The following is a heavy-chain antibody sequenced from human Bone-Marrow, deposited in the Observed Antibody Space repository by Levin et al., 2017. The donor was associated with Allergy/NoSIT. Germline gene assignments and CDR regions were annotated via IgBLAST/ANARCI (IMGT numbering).Heavy chain of an antibody. J-gene: IGHJ6*02. CDR1: GFTFSSNW. CDR3: ATSVSGYLYYGMDV. Sequence: GGSLRLSCAASGFTFSSNWMSWGRQAPGKGLEWVANIKQDGSEKYYVDSVKGRFTISRDNAKNSLYLQMNSLRAEGTAVYYCATSVSGYLYYGMDVWGQGTTVTVSS. D-gene: IGHD3-22*01. CDR2: IKQDGSEK. V-gene: IGHV3-7*01.